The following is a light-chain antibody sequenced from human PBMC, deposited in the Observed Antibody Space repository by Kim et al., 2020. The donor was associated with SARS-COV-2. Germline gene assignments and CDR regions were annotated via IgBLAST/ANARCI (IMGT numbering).Light chain of an antibody. J-gene: IGKJ2*01. CDR2: AAS. Sequence: SASLGDQVTIPCLASPGISNYLAWSQQKPGKVPKLLIYAASTLQSGVPSRFSGSGSGTDFTLTISSLQPEDVATYYCQKYNSAPYTFGQGTKLEI. V-gene: IGKV1-27*01. CDR1: PGISNY. CDR3: QKYNSAPYT.